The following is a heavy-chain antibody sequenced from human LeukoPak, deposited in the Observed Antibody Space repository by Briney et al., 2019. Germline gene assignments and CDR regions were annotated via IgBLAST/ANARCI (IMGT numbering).Heavy chain of an antibody. CDR3: ATGGGPGWFGELFRGYFFDY. D-gene: IGHD3-10*01. CDR2: IYSGGST. CDR1: EFSVGSNY. V-gene: IGHV3-66*01. Sequence: PGGSLRLSCAASEFSVGSNYMTWVRQAPGKGLEWVSLIYSGGSTYYADSVKGRFTISRDNSKNTLYLQMNSLRAEDTAVYYCATGGGPGWFGELFRGYFFDYWGQGTLVTVSS. J-gene: IGHJ4*02.